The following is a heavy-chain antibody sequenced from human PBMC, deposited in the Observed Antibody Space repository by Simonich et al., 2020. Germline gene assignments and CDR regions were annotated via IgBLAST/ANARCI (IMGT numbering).Heavy chain of an antibody. D-gene: IGHD3-16*01. V-gene: IGHV3-21*01. CDR3: AREQARGGAFDI. CDR2: ISSSSSDN. Sequence: EVQLVESGGGLVKPGGSLRLSCAASGFTFSSYSMTGVRQAPGKGVEWVTSISSSSSDNYYADSVKGRFTISRDNAKNSLYLQMNSLRAEDTAVYYCAREQARGGAFDIWGQGTMVTVSS. CDR1: GFTFSSYS. J-gene: IGHJ3*02.